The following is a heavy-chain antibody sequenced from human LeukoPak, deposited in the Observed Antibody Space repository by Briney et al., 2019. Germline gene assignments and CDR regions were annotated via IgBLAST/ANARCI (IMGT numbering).Heavy chain of an antibody. CDR1: GFTFSSYA. CDR3: AKGLAAGTDLFDY. CDR2: ISGSGGST. J-gene: IGHJ4*02. D-gene: IGHD1-7*01. Sequence: GGSLRLSCAASGFTFSSYAMSWVRQAPGKGLEWVSAISGSGGSTYYADSVKGRFTISRDNSKSTLYLQMNSLRAEDTAVYYCAKGLAAGTDLFDYWGQGTLVTVSS. V-gene: IGHV3-23*01.